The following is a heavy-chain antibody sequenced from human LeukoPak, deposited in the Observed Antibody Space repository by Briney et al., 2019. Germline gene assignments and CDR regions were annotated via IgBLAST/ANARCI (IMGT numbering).Heavy chain of an antibody. J-gene: IGHJ4*02. D-gene: IGHD6-13*01. CDR2: IWYYGSNE. V-gene: IGHV3-30*02. CDR1: GFTFSFFG. CDR3: AKGALHPGYSSSWYWDYFDY. Sequence: GGSLRLSCAASGFTFSFFGMHWVRQAPGKGLEWVAVIWYYGSNELYADSVRGRFTLSRDNSKSTVYLQMTSLRAEDTALYYCAKGALHPGYSSSWYWDYFDYWGQGTLVTVSS.